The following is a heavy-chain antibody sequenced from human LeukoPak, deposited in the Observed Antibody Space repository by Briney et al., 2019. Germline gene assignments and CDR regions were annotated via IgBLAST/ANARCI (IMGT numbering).Heavy chain of an antibody. Sequence: GGSLRLSCAASGFTVSSNYMSWVRQAPGKGLEWVSVIYSGGSTYYADSVKGRFTISRDNSKNTLYLQMNSLRAEDTAVYYCAKGGQQLVPYPYYYYYMDVWGKGTTVTVSS. D-gene: IGHD6-13*01. V-gene: IGHV3-53*01. CDR2: IYSGGST. CDR3: AKGGQQLVPYPYYYYYMDV. CDR1: GFTVSSNY. J-gene: IGHJ6*03.